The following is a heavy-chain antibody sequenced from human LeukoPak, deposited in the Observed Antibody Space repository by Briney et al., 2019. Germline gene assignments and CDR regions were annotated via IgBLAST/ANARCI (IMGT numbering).Heavy chain of an antibody. D-gene: IGHD6-19*01. CDR3: ARDWSSGWEHYFDH. V-gene: IGHV4-4*07. CDR1: GGSISSYY. Sequence: SETLSLTCTVSGGSISSYYWSWIRQPAGKGLEWIGRNYTSGSTNYNPSLKSRVTISVDKSKNQFSLKLSSVTAADTAVYYCARDWSSGWEHYFDHWGQGTLVTVSS. J-gene: IGHJ4*02. CDR2: NYTSGST.